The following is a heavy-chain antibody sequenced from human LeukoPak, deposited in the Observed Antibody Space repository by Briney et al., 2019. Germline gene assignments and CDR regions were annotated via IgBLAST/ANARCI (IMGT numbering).Heavy chain of an antibody. D-gene: IGHD6-13*01. CDR2: VIWNSGRI. V-gene: IGHV3-9*03. J-gene: IGHJ4*02. Sequence: GGSPRLSCAASGFTFDDYALHWVRQAPGKGLEWVSGVIWNSGRIAYADSVKGRFTISRDNAKNSLYLQMNSLRAEDMAFYYCAARAGAAVGTDYFDYWGQGTLVTVSS. CDR1: GFTFDDYA. CDR3: AARAGAAVGTDYFDY.